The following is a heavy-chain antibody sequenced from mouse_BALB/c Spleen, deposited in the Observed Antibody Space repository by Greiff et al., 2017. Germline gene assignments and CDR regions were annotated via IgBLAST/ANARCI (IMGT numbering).Heavy chain of an antibody. CDR2: ISSGSSTI. D-gene: IGHD2-1*01. V-gene: IGHV5-17*02. Sequence: EVMLVESGGGLVQPGGSRKLSCAASGFTFSSFGMHWVRQAPEKGLEWVAYISSGSSTIYYADTVKGRFTISRDNPKNTLFLQMTSLRSEDTAMYYCARGGYGNSLAMDYWGQGTSVTVSS. CDR3: ARGGYGNSLAMDY. CDR1: GFTFSSFG. J-gene: IGHJ4*01.